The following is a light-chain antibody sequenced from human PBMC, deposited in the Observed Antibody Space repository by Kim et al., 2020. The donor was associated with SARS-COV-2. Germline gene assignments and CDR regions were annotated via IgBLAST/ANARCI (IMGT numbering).Light chain of an antibody. V-gene: IGLV3-21*04. J-gene: IGLJ2*01. Sequence: APGKPARITCGGNNIGSKSVHWYQQKPGQAPVLVIYSDSDRPSGIPERFSGSNSGNTATLTISRVEAGDEADYYCQVWDSSSDHVVFGGGTQLTVL. CDR1: NIGSKS. CDR3: QVWDSSSDHVV. CDR2: SDS.